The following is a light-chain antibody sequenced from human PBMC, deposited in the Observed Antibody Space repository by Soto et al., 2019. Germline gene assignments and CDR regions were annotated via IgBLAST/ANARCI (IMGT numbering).Light chain of an antibody. J-gene: IGLJ1*01. CDR3: ATWDDSLNGYV. CDR1: NSNIGSNT. V-gene: IGLV1-44*01. CDR2: SNN. Sequence: QSVLTQTPSASATPGQRVTISCSGTNSNIGSNTIAWYQQLPGTAPTRLIHSNNQRPSGVPDRFSASKSGTSASLAISGLQSEDEADYYCATWDDSLNGYVFGTGTKVTVL.